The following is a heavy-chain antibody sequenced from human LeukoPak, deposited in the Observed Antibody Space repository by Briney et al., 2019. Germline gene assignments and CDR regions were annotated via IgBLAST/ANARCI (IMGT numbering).Heavy chain of an antibody. J-gene: IGHJ5*02. Sequence: GESLKISCQGSGYSFSSYWIGWVRQMPGKAPEWMGVIYPGDSDTRYRPPFQGQVTMSADKSTNTAYLRWRSLRASDSAMYYCARQGHIVGGGRFDPWGQGTLVTVSS. CDR2: IYPGDSDT. V-gene: IGHV5-51*01. CDR3: ARQGHIVGGGRFDP. CDR1: GYSFSSYW. D-gene: IGHD2-15*01.